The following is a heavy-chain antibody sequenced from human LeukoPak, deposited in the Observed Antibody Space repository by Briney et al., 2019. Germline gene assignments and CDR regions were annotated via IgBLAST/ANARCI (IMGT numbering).Heavy chain of an antibody. CDR3: ARAKFRPSLGSYHLDY. Sequence: SETLSLTCTVSGGSISSYYWSWIRQPPGKGLEWIGYIYYSGSTNYNPSLKSRVTISVDTSKNQFSLKLSSVTAADTAVYYCARAKFRPSLGSYHLDYWGQGTLVTVSS. CDR2: IYYSGST. CDR1: GGSISSYY. D-gene: IGHD1-26*01. V-gene: IGHV4-59*01. J-gene: IGHJ4*02.